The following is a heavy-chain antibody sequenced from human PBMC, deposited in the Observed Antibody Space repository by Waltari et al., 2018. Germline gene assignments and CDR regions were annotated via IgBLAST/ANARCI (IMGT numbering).Heavy chain of an antibody. J-gene: IGHJ3*02. Sequence: EVQLLESGGGLVQPGGSLRLPCADSGFTISSYAMNWVRQAPGKGLEWVSGISGSGGGTYYADSVKGRFTISRDNSKNTLYLQMNSLRAGDTAVYYCAKDRRYISSWSTVFDIWGQGTMVTVSS. CDR1: GFTISSYA. CDR3: AKDRRYISSWSTVFDI. CDR2: ISGSGGGT. V-gene: IGHV3-23*01. D-gene: IGHD6-13*01.